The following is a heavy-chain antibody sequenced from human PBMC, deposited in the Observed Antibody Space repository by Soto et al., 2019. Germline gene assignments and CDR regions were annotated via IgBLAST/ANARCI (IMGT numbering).Heavy chain of an antibody. J-gene: IGHJ6*02. D-gene: IGHD3-3*01. CDR1: GYTFTSYD. CDR3: ARGWDYDFWRGYYHLDQYYYYYGMDV. V-gene: IGHV1-8*01. Sequence: QVQLVKSGAEVKKPGASVKVSCKASGYTFTSYDINWMRQATGQGLEWMGWMNPNSGNTGYAQKFQGRVTMTRNTSISTAYMELSSLRSEDTAVYYCARGWDYDFWRGYYHLDQYYYYYGMDVWGQGTTVTVSS. CDR2: MNPNSGNT.